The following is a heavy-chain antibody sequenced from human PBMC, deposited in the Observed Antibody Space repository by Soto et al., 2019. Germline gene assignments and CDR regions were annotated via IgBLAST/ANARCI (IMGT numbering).Heavy chain of an antibody. D-gene: IGHD6-19*01. CDR3: ARGAPYRIAVAGMPPDY. J-gene: IGHJ4*02. CDR2: ISSNGGST. Sequence: EVQLVESGGGLVQPGGSVRLSCAASGFTFSSYAMHWVRQAPGKGLEYVSAISSNGGSTYYANSVKGRFTISRDNSKNTLYLQKGSLRAEDMAVYYCARGAPYRIAVAGMPPDYWGQGTLVTVSS. CDR1: GFTFSSYA. V-gene: IGHV3-64*01.